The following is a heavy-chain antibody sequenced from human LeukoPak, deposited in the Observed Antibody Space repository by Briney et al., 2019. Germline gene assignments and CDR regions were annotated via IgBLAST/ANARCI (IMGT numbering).Heavy chain of an antibody. CDR3: ARVESNDFWSGYYDYYYYYMDV. CDR1: GGTFSSYA. Sequence: ASVKVSCKASGGTFSSYAISWVRQAPGQGLEWMGGIIPIFGTANYAQKFQGRVTITADKSTSTAYMELSSLRSEDTAVYYCARVESNDFWSGYYDYYYYYMDVWGKGTTVTVSS. V-gene: IGHV1-69*06. J-gene: IGHJ6*03. D-gene: IGHD3-3*01. CDR2: IIPIFGTA.